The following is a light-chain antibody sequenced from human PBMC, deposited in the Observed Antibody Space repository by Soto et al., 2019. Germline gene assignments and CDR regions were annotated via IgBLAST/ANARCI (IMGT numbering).Light chain of an antibody. CDR3: QQLRMYPST. Sequence: IQLPQSPSSLSASVGDRVTITCRASQDIDIYLAWYQHKPGEAPKLLIYAASTLYGGVPSRFSGSGSGTDFVLTITSLQAADFATYYCQQLRMYPSTFGGGTKVEIK. J-gene: IGKJ4*01. CDR1: QDIDIY. V-gene: IGKV1-9*01. CDR2: AAS.